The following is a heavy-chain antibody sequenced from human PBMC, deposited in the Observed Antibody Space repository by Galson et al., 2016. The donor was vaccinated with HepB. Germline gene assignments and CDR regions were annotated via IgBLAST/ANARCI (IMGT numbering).Heavy chain of an antibody. CDR1: GFTFTRYW. CDR2: IAPDGSKN. D-gene: IGHD6-13*01. J-gene: IGHJ1*01. V-gene: IGHV3-7*01. CDR3: VTERRTSSWCF. Sequence: SLRLSCAASGFTFTRYWMSWVRQAPGKGLEWVANIAPDGSKNTYVESVKGRFTISRDNAKNSLHLQMNSLRAEDTAVYSCVTERRTSSWCFWGQGTLVTVSS.